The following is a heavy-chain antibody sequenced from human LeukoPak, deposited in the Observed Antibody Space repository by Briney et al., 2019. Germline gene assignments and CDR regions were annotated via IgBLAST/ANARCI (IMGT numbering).Heavy chain of an antibody. D-gene: IGHD3-22*01. CDR2: IYSGGST. V-gene: IGHV3-53*01. Sequence: PGGSLRLSCAASGFTVSSNYMSWVRQAPRRGLEWVSVIYSGGSTYYADSVKGRFTISRDNSKNTLYLQMNSLRAEDTAVYYCASNLGIDSSVSYWGQGTLVTVSS. CDR1: GFTVSSNY. J-gene: IGHJ4*02. CDR3: ASNLGIDSSVSY.